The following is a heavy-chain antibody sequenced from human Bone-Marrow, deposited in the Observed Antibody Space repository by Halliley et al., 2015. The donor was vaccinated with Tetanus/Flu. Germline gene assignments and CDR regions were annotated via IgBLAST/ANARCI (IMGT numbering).Heavy chain of an antibody. V-gene: IGHV4-34*01. CDR2: INHSGSP. D-gene: IGHD3-16*01. Sequence: GLVKPSETLSLSCGVRGGSFSGSYWAWIRQPPGKGLEWIGEINHSGSPQYNPSLKSRVSIAVDTSNNHLSLRMTSVTAADTAVYYCASDPPRLGGRAFDIWGQGTMVTVSS. CDR3: ASDPPRLGGRAFDI. CDR1: GGSFSGSY. J-gene: IGHJ3*02.